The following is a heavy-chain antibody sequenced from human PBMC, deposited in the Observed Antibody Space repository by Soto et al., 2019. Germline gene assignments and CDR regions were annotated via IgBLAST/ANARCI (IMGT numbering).Heavy chain of an antibody. D-gene: IGHD3-3*01. J-gene: IGHJ4*02. Sequence: GGSLRLSCAASAFTFSSYWTSWLRQAPGKGREWVGNIRQDGSEKYYVGAVKGRFTISRDNAKNSLYMQMHNLRDEDTAVYYCARDYNDFWRGPPSFDYWGQGTLVTVSS. CDR2: IRQDGSEK. CDR1: AFTFSSYW. CDR3: ARDYNDFWRGPPSFDY. V-gene: IGHV3-7*01.